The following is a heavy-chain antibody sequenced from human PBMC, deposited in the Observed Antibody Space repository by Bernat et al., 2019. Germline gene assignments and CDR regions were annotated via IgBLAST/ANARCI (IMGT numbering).Heavy chain of an antibody. CDR1: GFIFSSYW. CDR2: INSDGSST. V-gene: IGHV3-74*01. CDR3: SRDLEEYYGSGSYRAFDI. D-gene: IGHD3-10*01. Sequence: EVQLVESGGGLVQPGGSLRLSCVGSGFIFSSYWMHWVRQAPGKGLVWVSRINSDGSSTSYADSVKGRFTISRDNAKNTLYLQMNSLRAEDTAVYYCSRDLEEYYGSGSYRAFDIWGQGTMVTVSS. J-gene: IGHJ3*02.